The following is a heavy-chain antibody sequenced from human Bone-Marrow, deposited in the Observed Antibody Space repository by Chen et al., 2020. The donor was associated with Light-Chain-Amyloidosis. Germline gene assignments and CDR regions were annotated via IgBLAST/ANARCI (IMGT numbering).Heavy chain of an antibody. CDR2: IYPDDSDA. D-gene: IGHD5-12*01. Sequence: EVQLEQSGPEVKKPGESLKISCKGSGYTFPNYWIGWVRQMPGKGLEWMGVIYPDDSDARYSPSFERQVPISADKSITTAYLQWRSLKASDTAMYYCARRRDGYNFDYWGQGTLVTVSS. J-gene: IGHJ4*02. CDR3: ARRRDGYNFDY. V-gene: IGHV5-51*01. CDR1: GYTFPNYW.